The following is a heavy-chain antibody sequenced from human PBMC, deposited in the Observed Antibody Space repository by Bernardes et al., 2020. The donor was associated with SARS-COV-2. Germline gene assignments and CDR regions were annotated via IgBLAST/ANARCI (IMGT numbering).Heavy chain of an antibody. Sequence: GSLRLSCAASGFTFSSYWMSWVRQAPGKGLEWVANIKQDGSEKYYVDSVKGRFTISRDNAKNSLYLQMNSLRAEDTAVYYCASSGWYSDFDYWGQGTLVTVSS. D-gene: IGHD6-19*01. CDR3: ASSGWYSDFDY. V-gene: IGHV3-7*02. CDR1: GFTFSSYW. CDR2: IKQDGSEK. J-gene: IGHJ4*02.